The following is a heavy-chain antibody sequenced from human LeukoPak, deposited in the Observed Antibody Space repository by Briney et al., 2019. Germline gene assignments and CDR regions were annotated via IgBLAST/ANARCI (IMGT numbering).Heavy chain of an antibody. V-gene: IGHV4-38-2*02. J-gene: IGHJ3*02. CDR2: IFHSGST. CDR1: GYSISSGYY. CDR3: ARAHSNYGVNDAFDI. D-gene: IGHD4-11*01. Sequence: SETLSLTCSVSGYSISSGYYWGWIRQPPGKWLEWIGSIFHSGSTYYNPSLKSRVTISVDTSKNQFSLKLSSVTAADTAVYYCARAHSNYGVNDAFDIWGQGTMVTVSS.